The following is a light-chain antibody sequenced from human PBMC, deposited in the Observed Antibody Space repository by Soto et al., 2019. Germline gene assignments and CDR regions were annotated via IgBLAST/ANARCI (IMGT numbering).Light chain of an antibody. CDR1: QSVSSDY. Sequence: DIVLTQSPGTLSLSPGEKATLSCRASQSVSSDYLAWYQQQPGQAPRLLIYDASSRATGVPDRFRGSGSATDFTLTISRLEPEDFAVYYCQQYGISPQTFGQGTKVDIK. J-gene: IGKJ1*01. CDR2: DAS. V-gene: IGKV3-20*01. CDR3: QQYGISPQT.